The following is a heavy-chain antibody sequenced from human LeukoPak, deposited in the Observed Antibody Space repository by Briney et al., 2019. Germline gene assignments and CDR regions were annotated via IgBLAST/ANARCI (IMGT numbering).Heavy chain of an antibody. Sequence: PGGSLRLSCAASGFTFSSYGMHWVRQAPGKGLEWVAVISYDGSNKYYADSVKGRFTISRDNSKNTLYLQMNSLRAEDTAVYYCAKDGFGDGSGWPRGFGAFDIWGQGTMVTVSS. V-gene: IGHV3-30*18. CDR3: AKDGFGDGSGWPRGFGAFDI. J-gene: IGHJ3*02. CDR2: ISYDGSNK. D-gene: IGHD6-19*01. CDR1: GFTFSSYG.